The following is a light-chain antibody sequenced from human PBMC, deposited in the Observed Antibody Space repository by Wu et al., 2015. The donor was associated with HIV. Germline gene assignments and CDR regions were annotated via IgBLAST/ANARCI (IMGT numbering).Light chain of an antibody. Sequence: IVLTQSPGTLSVSPGERATLSCRASQSVSSSQLAWYQQKPGQAPRLLIFDASYRATGTPDRFSGSGSGTDFTLTITNLEPEDFAVYYCQHRSNWPPWTFGQGTKVEIK. V-gene: IGKV3D-20*02. J-gene: IGKJ1*01. CDR1: QSVSSSQ. CDR3: QHRSNWPPWT. CDR2: DAS.